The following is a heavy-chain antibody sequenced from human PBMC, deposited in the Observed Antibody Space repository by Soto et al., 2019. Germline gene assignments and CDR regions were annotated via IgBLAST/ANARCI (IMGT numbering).Heavy chain of an antibody. CDR3: ARDGAITIFGVVIPARYYGMDV. V-gene: IGHV1-69*06. CDR2: IIPIFGTA. D-gene: IGHD3-3*01. Sequence: ASVKVSCKASGGTFSSYAISWVRQAPGQGLEWMGGIIPIFGTANYAQKFQGRVTITADKSTSTAYMELSSLRSEDTAVYYCARDGAITIFGVVIPARYYGMDVWGQGTTVTVSS. J-gene: IGHJ6*02. CDR1: GGTFSSYA.